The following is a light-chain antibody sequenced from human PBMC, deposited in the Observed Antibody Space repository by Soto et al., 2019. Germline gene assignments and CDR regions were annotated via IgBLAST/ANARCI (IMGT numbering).Light chain of an antibody. CDR2: TTS. Sequence: EIVLTQSPATLSLSPGERATLSCRASQSVSKSLAWYQQKPGQAPRLLIYTTSNRATGIPARFSGSGSRTDFTLTISRVEPEDFAVYYCQQFGTSSLVTFGPGTKVDIK. CDR3: QQFGTSSLVT. J-gene: IGKJ3*01. V-gene: IGKV3-11*01. CDR1: QSVSKS.